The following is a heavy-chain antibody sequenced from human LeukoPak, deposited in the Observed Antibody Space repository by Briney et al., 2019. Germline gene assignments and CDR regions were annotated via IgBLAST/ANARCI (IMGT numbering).Heavy chain of an antibody. CDR2: IYTSGST. CDR3: ARQGPYYDIFLYDL. D-gene: IGHD3-9*01. CDR1: GGSISRYY. Sequence: PSETPSLTCTVSGGSISRYYWSWIRQPPGKGLEWIGYIYTSGSTNYNPSLKSRVTISVDTSKNQFSLKLSSVTAADTAVYYSARQGPYYDIFLYDLWGRGTLVTVSS. J-gene: IGHJ2*01. V-gene: IGHV4-4*09.